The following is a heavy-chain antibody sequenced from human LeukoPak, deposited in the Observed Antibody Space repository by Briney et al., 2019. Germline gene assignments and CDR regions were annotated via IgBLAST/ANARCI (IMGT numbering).Heavy chain of an antibody. J-gene: IGHJ6*02. CDR2: ISSTSGYI. D-gene: IGHD2-2*01. V-gene: IGHV3-21*04. Sequence: GGSLRLSCAASGFTFTNYRMTWVRQAPGKGLEWVSSISSTSGYIFYADSLQGRFTISRDNAKKSLCLQMNSLRAEDTAVYYCARDNRDIAVVPAAMGDYYYYGMDVWGQGTTVTVSS. CDR3: ARDNRDIAVVPAAMGDYYYYGMDV. CDR1: GFTFTNYR.